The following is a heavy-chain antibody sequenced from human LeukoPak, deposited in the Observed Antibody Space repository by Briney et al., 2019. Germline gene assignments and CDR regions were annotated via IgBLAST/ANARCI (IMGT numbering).Heavy chain of an antibody. Sequence: SETLSLTCTVSADSISSNYWSWIRQPPGKGLEWIGYIYYTGSTNYNPSLKSRVTISVDTSKNQFSLKLSSVTAADTAVYYCAREIKWELRNWFDPWGQGTLVTVSS. D-gene: IGHD1-26*01. CDR3: AREIKWELRNWFDP. J-gene: IGHJ5*02. CDR2: IYYTGST. V-gene: IGHV4-59*01. CDR1: ADSISSNY.